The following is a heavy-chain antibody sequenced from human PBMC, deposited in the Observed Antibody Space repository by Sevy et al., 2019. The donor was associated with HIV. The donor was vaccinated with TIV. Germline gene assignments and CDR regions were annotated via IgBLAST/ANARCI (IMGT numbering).Heavy chain of an antibody. CDR1: GFTFSTYW. J-gene: IGHJ4*02. CDR3: AREFDGGPDY. D-gene: IGHD3-9*01. Sequence: GGSLRLSCGASGFTFSTYWMSWVRQAPGKGLEWLANINQDGSQKYYVDSVKGRFTSSKDNAKNSLYLQMSSLRAEDTAVYYCAREFDGGPDYWGQGTLVTVSS. CDR2: INQDGSQK. V-gene: IGHV3-7*01.